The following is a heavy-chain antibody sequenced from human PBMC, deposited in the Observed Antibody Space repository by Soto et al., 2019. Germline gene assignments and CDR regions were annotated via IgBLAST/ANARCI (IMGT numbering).Heavy chain of an antibody. J-gene: IGHJ4*02. D-gene: IGHD6-19*01. CDR3: ARSTDRSGWRFDY. V-gene: IGHV4-61*01. CDR1: GGSFSSISNHY. Sequence: SETLSLTCTFSGGSFSSISNHYCSWIRQPPGKGLEWIGYISYGGYTNYNPSLKSRVAISVDTSKNQFSLKLSSVTAADTAVYYCARSTDRSGWRFDYWGQGTQVTVSS. CDR2: ISYGGYT.